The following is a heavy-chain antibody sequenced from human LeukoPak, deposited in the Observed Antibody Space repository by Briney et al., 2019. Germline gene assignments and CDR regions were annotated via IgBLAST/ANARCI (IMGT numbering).Heavy chain of an antibody. D-gene: IGHD3-22*01. Sequence: PSETLSLTCTVSGGSISSSSYYWGWIRQPPGKGLEWIGSIYYSGSTYYNPSLKSRVTISVDTSKNQFSLKLSSVTAADTAVYYCARVGSSGPEGAFDIWGQGTMVTVSS. CDR3: ARVGSSGPEGAFDI. CDR1: GGSISSSSYY. J-gene: IGHJ3*02. CDR2: IYYSGST. V-gene: IGHV4-39*07.